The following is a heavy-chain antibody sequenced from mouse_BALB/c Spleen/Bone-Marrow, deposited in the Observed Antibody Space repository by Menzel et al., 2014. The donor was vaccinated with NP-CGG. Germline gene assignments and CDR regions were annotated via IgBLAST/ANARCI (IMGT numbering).Heavy chain of an antibody. J-gene: IGHJ4*01. CDR2: VNPNNGGA. CDR1: GYSFTGHY. V-gene: IGHV1-22*01. Sequence: EVQLQQSGPDLVKPGASVKMSCKASGYSFTGHYMHWVKQSHGKSLKWIGRVNPNNGGATYNQKFRGKAILTVNKSSSTAYMELRSLTSEDSAVYYCSRGSDYEAMDYWGQGTSVTVSS. CDR3: SRGSDYEAMDY.